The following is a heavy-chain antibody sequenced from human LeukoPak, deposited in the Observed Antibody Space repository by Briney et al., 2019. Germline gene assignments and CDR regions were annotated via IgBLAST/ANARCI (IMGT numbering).Heavy chain of an antibody. J-gene: IGHJ4*02. V-gene: IGHV4-39*07. Sequence: PSETLSLTCTVSGDSISSGDYYWSWIRQPPGKGLEWIGEINHSGSTNYNPSLKSRVTISVDTSKNQFSLKLSSVTAADTAVYYCARGMDRNYGDYEEYWGQGTLVTVSS. D-gene: IGHD4-17*01. CDR3: ARGMDRNYGDYEEY. CDR1: GDSISSGDYY. CDR2: INHSGST.